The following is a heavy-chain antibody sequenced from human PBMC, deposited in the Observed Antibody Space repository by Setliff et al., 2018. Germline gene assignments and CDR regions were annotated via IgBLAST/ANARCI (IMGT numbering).Heavy chain of an antibody. CDR3: ARVQQLGTFDY. D-gene: IGHD6-13*01. CDR2: MNPNSGNT. Sequence: ASVKVSCKVSGYTLTELSMHWVRQATGQGLEWMGWMNPNSGNTGYAQKFQGRVTITRNTSISTAYMELSSLRSEDTAVYYCARVQQLGTFDYWGQGTLVTVSS. J-gene: IGHJ4*02. V-gene: IGHV1-8*03. CDR1: GYTLTELS.